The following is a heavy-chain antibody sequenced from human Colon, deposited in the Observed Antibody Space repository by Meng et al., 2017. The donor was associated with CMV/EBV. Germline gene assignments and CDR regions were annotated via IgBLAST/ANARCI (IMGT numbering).Heavy chain of an antibody. CDR2: IADSGGGT. J-gene: IGHJ5*01. D-gene: IGHD3-16*01. V-gene: IGHV3-23*01. CDR1: GFTFSSQT. Sequence: EVQLMQAGGGLVQPEGSLRLCCVASGFTFSSQTMSWVRQAPGKGLEWVSNIADSGGGTYYAETVKGRFIISRDNSKNTLYLQMNSLRAEDTAVYYCVNRGWFESWGQGTLVTVSS. CDR3: VNRGWFES.